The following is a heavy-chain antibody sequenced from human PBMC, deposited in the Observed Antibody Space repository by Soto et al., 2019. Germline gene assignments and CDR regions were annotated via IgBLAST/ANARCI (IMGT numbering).Heavy chain of an antibody. CDR2: IKQDGTEI. CDR3: ARIGYSSSSFDY. CDR1: GFTFSVYC. Sequence: GGSLRLSCAASGFTFSVYCMSWVRQAPGKGLEWVANIKQDGTEIDQVGSLKGRFTISRDNAKNSVYLQMNSLRVEDTAVYYCARIGYSSSSFDYWGRGTLVTVSS. J-gene: IGHJ4*02. D-gene: IGHD6-6*01. V-gene: IGHV3-7*05.